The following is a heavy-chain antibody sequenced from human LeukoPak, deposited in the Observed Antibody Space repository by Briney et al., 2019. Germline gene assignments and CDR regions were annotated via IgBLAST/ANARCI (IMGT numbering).Heavy chain of an antibody. Sequence: SLRLSCAASGFTFDNYAMHWVRQAPGKGLEWLSIISWNSGYIGYAASVKGRFTISRDNAKKSLDLQMNSLRAEDTAFYYCAKVRGTYSSGYFFDYWGQGTLVTVSS. V-gene: IGHV3-9*01. CDR1: GFTFDNYA. D-gene: IGHD6-19*01. CDR2: ISWNSGYI. J-gene: IGHJ4*02. CDR3: AKVRGTYSSGYFFDY.